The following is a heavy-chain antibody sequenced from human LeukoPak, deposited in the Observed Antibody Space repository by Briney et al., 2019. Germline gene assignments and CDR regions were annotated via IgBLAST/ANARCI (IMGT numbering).Heavy chain of an antibody. CDR3: ARDSDYSNYVFDY. Sequence: GGSLRLSCAASGFTFSSYSMNWVRQAPGKGLEWVSSISSSSSYIYYADSVKGRFTISRDNAKNSLYLQMNSLRAEDTAVYYCARDSDYSNYVFDYWGRGTLVTVSS. CDR1: GFTFSSYS. CDR2: ISSSSSYI. J-gene: IGHJ4*02. D-gene: IGHD4-11*01. V-gene: IGHV3-21*01.